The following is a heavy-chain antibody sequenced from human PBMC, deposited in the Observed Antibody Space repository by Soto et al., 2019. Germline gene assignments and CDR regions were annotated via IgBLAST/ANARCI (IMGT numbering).Heavy chain of an antibody. CDR3: AKVSSSWYAGFFDL. CDR1: GFTFSSYW. CDR2: LSGSGGSI. J-gene: IGHJ4*02. D-gene: IGHD6-13*01. V-gene: IGHV3-23*01. Sequence: GGSLRLSCAASGFTFSSYWMHWVRQAPGKGLVWVSGLSGSGGSIYYADSVKGRFTISRDNSMNTLYLQMKTLRAEDTAVYYCAKVSSSWYAGFFDLWGQGTPVTVSS.